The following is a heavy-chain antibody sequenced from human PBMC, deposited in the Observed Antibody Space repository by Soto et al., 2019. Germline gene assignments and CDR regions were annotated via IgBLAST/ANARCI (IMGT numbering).Heavy chain of an antibody. CDR2: IDYVGST. Sequence: SETLSLTCSVSGDSINSRYWGWIRQPPGKGLEWIGYIDYVGSTNYAPSLQSRVTMAVDTSKNQVSLQLRYVTAADTAVYYCVRQRGNYFDFWGQGTLVTVSS. V-gene: IGHV4-59*11. J-gene: IGHJ4*02. CDR1: GDSINSRY. CDR3: VRQRGNYFDF. D-gene: IGHD3-10*01.